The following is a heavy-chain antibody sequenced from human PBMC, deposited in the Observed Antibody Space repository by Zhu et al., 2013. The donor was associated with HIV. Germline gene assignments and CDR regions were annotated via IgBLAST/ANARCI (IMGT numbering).Heavy chain of an antibody. CDR3: ARVTGAGYSDY. D-gene: IGHD1-26*01. J-gene: IGHJ4*02. CDR1: GGSISSSNYY. Sequence: QVQLQESGPGLVKPSETLSLTCTVSGGSISSSNYYWSWIRQPPRGRDWSGLGYIYYSGSTNYNPSLKSRVTMSVDTSKNQFSLNLSSVTTADTAVYYCARVTGAGYSDYWGQGNPGHRLL. CDR2: IYYSGST. V-gene: IGHV4-61*01.